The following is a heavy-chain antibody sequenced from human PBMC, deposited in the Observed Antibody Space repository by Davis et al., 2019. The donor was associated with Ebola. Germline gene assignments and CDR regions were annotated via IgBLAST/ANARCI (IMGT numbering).Heavy chain of an antibody. CDR1: GGSLSSSGYY. D-gene: IGHD1-26*01. J-gene: IGHJ4*02. Sequence: MPGGSLRLSCTVSGGSLSSSGYYWAWIRQPPGKGLDSIGNVYFSGSAYYSPSLKSRVTISVDTSKNQFSLKLSSVTAADTAVYYCARHSTYVLGIVAYVDYWGQGTLVTVSS. V-gene: IGHV4-39*01. CDR3: ARHSTYVLGIVAYVDY. CDR2: VYFSGSA.